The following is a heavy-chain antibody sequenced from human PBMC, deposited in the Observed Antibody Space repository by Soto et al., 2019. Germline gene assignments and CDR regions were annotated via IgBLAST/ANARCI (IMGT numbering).Heavy chain of an antibody. D-gene: IGHD2-21*02. CDR3: ARDPPAVVTAISALDY. V-gene: IGHV3-21*01. Sequence: GGSLRLSCAASGFTFSSYSMNWVRQAPGKGLEWVSSISSSSSYIYYADSVKGRFTISRDNAKNSRYLQMNSLTAEDTAVYYCARDPPAVVTAISALDYWGQGTLVTVSS. CDR1: GFTFSSYS. J-gene: IGHJ4*02. CDR2: ISSSSSYI.